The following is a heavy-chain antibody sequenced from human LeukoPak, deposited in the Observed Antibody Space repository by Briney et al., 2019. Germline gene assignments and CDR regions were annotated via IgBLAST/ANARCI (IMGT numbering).Heavy chain of an antibody. V-gene: IGHV3-7*01. CDR2: IKQDGSEK. CDR3: ARYSNIGYCSSTSCYYFDY. Sequence: GGSLRLSCAASGFTFSSYWMSWVRQAPGKGLEWVANIKQDGSEKYYVDSVRGRFTISRGNAKNSPYLQMNSLRAEDTAVYYCARYSNIGYCSSTSCYYFDYWGQGTLVTVSS. D-gene: IGHD2-2*01. J-gene: IGHJ4*02. CDR1: GFTFSSYW.